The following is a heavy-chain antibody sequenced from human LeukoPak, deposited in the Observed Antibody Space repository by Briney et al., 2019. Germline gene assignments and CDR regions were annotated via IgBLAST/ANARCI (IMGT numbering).Heavy chain of an antibody. Sequence: GGSLRLSCAASGFTFSSYGMHWVRQAPDKGLEWVAVIWYDGSNKYYADSVKGRFTISRDNSKNTLYLQMNSLRAEDTAVCYCARYTQDEYSSGWFYFDYWGQGTLVTVSS. CDR1: GFTFSSYG. D-gene: IGHD6-19*01. CDR2: IWYDGSNK. J-gene: IGHJ4*02. CDR3: ARYTQDEYSSGWFYFDY. V-gene: IGHV3-33*01.